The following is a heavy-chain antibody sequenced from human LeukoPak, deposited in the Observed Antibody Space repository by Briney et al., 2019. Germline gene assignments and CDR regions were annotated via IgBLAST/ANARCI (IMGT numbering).Heavy chain of an antibody. CDR2: ISSSGSTI. CDR3: ARDLLSYYDSSGPFDY. J-gene: IGHJ4*02. CDR1: GFTFSDYY. D-gene: IGHD3-22*01. Sequence: GGSLRLSCAASGFTFSDYYMSWIRQAPGKGLEWVSYISSSGSTIYYADSVKGRFTISRGNAKNSLYLQMNSLRAEDTAVYYSARDLLSYYDSSGPFDYWGQGTLVTVSS. V-gene: IGHV3-11*01.